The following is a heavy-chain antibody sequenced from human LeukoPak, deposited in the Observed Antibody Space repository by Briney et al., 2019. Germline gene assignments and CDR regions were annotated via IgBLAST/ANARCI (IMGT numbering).Heavy chain of an antibody. Sequence: ASLKVSCKASGYTFPNYGITWVRQAPGQGLEWVGWISAHNGNTDYAQNLQGRVTMTTETSTSTAYMELRSLRSDDTAVYYCARVSYGGNYFDYWGQGTLVTVSS. V-gene: IGHV1-18*01. CDR2: ISAHNGNT. CDR3: ARVSYGGNYFDY. D-gene: IGHD4-23*01. J-gene: IGHJ4*02. CDR1: GYTFPNYG.